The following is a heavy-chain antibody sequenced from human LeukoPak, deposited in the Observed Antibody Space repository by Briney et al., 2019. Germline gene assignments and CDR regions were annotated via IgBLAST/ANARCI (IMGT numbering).Heavy chain of an antibody. CDR2: ISSSGSTI. D-gene: IGHD3-22*01. CDR3: AGKAWLSNDY. V-gene: IGHV3-48*03. Sequence: GGSLRLSCAASGFTFSSYEMNWVRQAPGKGLEWVSYISSSGSTIYYADSVKGRFTISRDNAKNSLYLQMNSLRAEGTAVYYCAGKAWLSNDYWGQGILVTVSS. J-gene: IGHJ4*02. CDR1: GFTFSSYE.